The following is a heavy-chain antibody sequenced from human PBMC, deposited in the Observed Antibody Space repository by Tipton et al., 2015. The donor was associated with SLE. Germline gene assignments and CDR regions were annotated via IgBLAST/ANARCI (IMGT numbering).Heavy chain of an antibody. CDR2: ISSSSSYT. D-gene: IGHD2-15*01. CDR3: AREVVAGSSDAFDI. J-gene: IGHJ3*02. V-gene: IGHV3-11*05. CDR1: GFTFSDYY. Sequence: SLRLSCAASGFTFSDYYMSWIRQAPGKGLEWVSYISSSSSYTNYADSVKGRFTISRDNAKNSLYLQMNSLRAEDTAVYYCAREVVAGSSDAFDIWGQGTMVTVSS.